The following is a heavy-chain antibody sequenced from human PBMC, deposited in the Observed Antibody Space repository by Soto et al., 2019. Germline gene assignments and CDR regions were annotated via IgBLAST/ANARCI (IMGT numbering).Heavy chain of an antibody. Sequence: PGGSLRLSCAASGFTFSGHNMNWVRQAPGKGLEWVSYIGGSGFTIYYADSVKGRFTISRDNAKNSLYLQMDSLRAEDTAVYYCARKASGIWGMDVWGQGTTVTVSS. D-gene: IGHD3-10*01. CDR2: IGGSGFTI. V-gene: IGHV3-48*01. CDR1: GFTFSGHN. J-gene: IGHJ6*02. CDR3: ARKASGIWGMDV.